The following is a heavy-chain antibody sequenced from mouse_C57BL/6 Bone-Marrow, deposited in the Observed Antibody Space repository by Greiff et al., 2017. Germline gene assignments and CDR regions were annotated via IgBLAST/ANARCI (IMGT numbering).Heavy chain of an antibody. V-gene: IGHV1-72*01. Sequence: QVQLQQPGAELVKPGASVKLSCKASGYTFTSYWMHWVKQRPGRGLEWIGRLDPNSGGPKYNEKFKSKAPLTVDKPSHTAYMQLSSLTSEDSAVYYCASLYYSDYEFDYWGQGTTLTVSS. D-gene: IGHD2-13*01. CDR3: ASLYYSDYEFDY. CDR1: GYTFTSYW. CDR2: LDPNSGGP. J-gene: IGHJ2*01.